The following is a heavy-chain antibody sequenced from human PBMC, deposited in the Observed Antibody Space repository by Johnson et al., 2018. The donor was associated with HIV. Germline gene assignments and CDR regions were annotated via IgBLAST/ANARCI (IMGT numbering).Heavy chain of an antibody. J-gene: IGHJ3*02. D-gene: IGHD1-26*01. CDR1: GFTFSSYW. CDR3: ARGRGWSGSRVKAFDI. Sequence: MQLVESGGGVVQPGRSLRLSCAASGFTFSSYWMHWVRQAPGKGLVWVSRINSDGSSTSYADSVKGRFTISRDNAKNTLYLQMNSLRAEDTVVYYCARGRGWSGSRVKAFDIWGQGTMVTVSS. CDR2: INSDGSST. V-gene: IGHV3-74*02.